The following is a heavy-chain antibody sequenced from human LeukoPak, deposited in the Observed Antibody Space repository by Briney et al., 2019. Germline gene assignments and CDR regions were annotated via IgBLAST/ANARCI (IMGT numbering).Heavy chain of an antibody. Sequence: SETLSLTCAVYGGSFSGYYWSWIRQPPGKGLEWIGEINHSGSTNYNPSLKSRVTISVDTSKNQFSLKLSFGTAADTAVYYCARTPDKGHGVYPMGGDYWGQGTLVTVSS. J-gene: IGHJ4*02. CDR2: INHSGST. CDR1: GGSFSGYY. V-gene: IGHV4-34*01. CDR3: ARTPDKGHGVYPMGGDY. D-gene: IGHD4-17*01.